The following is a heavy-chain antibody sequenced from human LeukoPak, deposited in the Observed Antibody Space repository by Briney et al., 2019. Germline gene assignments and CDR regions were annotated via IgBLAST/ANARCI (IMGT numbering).Heavy chain of an antibody. CDR1: GFTFSSYW. CDR2: IKQDGSEK. CDR3: ARVCIAAAGPYFQH. J-gene: IGHJ1*01. V-gene: IGHV3-7*01. Sequence: GGSLRLSCAASGFTFSSYWMSWVRQAPGKGLEWVANIKQDGSEKYYVDSVKGRFTISRDNAKNSLYLQMNSLRAEDTAVYYCARVCIAAAGPYFQHWGQGTLVTVSS. D-gene: IGHD6-13*01.